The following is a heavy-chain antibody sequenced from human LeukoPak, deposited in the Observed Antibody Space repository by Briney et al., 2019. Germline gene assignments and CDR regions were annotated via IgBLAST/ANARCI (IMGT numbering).Heavy chain of an antibody. CDR2: ISSSGSTI. CDR3: ARAYRPLLRWQYYFDY. D-gene: IGHD4-23*01. CDR1: GFTFSSYE. Sequence: GGSLRLSCAASGFTFSSYEMNWVRQAPGKGLEWVSYISSSGSTIYYADSVKGRFTISRDNAKNSLYLQMNSLRAEDTAVYYCARAYRPLLRWQYYFDYWGQGTLVTVSS. V-gene: IGHV3-48*03. J-gene: IGHJ4*02.